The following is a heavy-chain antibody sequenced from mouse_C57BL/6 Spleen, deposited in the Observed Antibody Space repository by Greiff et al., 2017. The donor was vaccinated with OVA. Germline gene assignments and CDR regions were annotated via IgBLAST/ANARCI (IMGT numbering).Heavy chain of an antibody. CDR3: ARRNPFNYYGSLYYFDD. V-gene: IGHV1-69*01. J-gene: IGHJ2*01. CDR1: GYTFTSYW. D-gene: IGHD1-1*01. Sequence: QVQLQQPGAELVMPGASVKLSCKASGYTFTSYWMHWVKQRPGQGLEWIGEIDPSDSYTNYNQKFKGKSTLTVDKSSSTAYMQLSSLTSEDSAVYYCARRNPFNYYGSLYYFDDWGQGTTLTVSS. CDR2: IDPSDSYT.